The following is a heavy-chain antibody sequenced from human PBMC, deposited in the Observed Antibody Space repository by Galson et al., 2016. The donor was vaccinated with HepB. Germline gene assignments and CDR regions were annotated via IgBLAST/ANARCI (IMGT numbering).Heavy chain of an antibody. D-gene: IGHD2-2*01. CDR3: ARERFCSSATCYVGDAFHI. CDR1: GFTFSSNW. Sequence: SLRLSCAASGFTFSSNWMHWVRQAPGKGLVWVSRIDTDGSTTNYADSVKGRFTISRDNAKNSLYVQMDSLRAEDTAVYFCARERFCSSATCYVGDAFHIGGQGTMVTVSS. J-gene: IGHJ3*02. CDR2: IDTDGSTT. V-gene: IGHV3-74*01.